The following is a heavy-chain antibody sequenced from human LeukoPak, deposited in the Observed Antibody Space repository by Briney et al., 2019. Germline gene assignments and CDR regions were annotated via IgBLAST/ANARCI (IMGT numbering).Heavy chain of an antibody. J-gene: IGHJ5*02. CDR1: GYTFTGYY. Sequence: GASVKVSCKASGYTFTGYYLHWGREAPGQGLEWMGWTNPNSRGTNYAQKFQGRVTMTRDTSLNTAYLELSTLRSDDTAVYYCARGCSTTSGSRDVFDPWGQGTLVTVSS. V-gene: IGHV1-2*02. CDR2: TNPNSRGT. D-gene: IGHD2-2*01. CDR3: ARGCSTTSGSRDVFDP.